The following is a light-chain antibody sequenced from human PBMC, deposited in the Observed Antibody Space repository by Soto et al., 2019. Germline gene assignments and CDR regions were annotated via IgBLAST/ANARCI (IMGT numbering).Light chain of an antibody. CDR2: EGN. CDR3: SSYAGSSIYVV. CDR1: NNDVGSYNL. V-gene: IGLV2-23*01. Sequence: QSVLTQPASVSGSPGQSITISCTGTNNDVGSYNLVSWYQQHPGKAPKVMLYEGNKRPSGVSNRFSASKSGNTASLTISGLQAGDEADYYCSSYAGSSIYVVFGGGTKVTVL. J-gene: IGLJ2*01.